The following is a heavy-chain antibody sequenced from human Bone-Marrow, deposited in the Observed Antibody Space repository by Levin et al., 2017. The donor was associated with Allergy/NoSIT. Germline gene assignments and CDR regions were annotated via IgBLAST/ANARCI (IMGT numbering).Heavy chain of an antibody. J-gene: IGHJ5*02. D-gene: IGHD1-26*01. CDR2: IYWNDDT. CDR3: AHAKGGYFDP. Sequence: SGPTLVKPTETLTLTCTFSGFSFTTSGVGVGWIRPPPGKAPEWLALIYWNDDTRYSPSLKTRLTITKDTSKNQVVIIMTNMDPVDTATYYCAHAKGGYFDPWGQGILVSVSS. V-gene: IGHV2-5*01. CDR1: GFSFTTSGVG.